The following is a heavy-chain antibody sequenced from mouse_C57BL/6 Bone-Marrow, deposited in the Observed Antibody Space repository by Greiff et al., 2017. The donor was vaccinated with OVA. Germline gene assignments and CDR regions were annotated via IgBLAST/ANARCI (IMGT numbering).Heavy chain of an antibody. V-gene: IGHV1-47*01. J-gene: IGHJ3*01. CDR2: FHPYNDDT. CDR3: ARPGDYDGDWFAY. CDR1: GYTFTTYP. D-gene: IGHD2-4*01. Sequence: QVQLQHSGAELVKPGASVKMSCKASGYTFTTYPIEWMKQNHGKSLEWIGNFHPYNDDTKYNEKFKGKATLTVEKSSSTVYLELSRLTSDDSAVYYGARPGDYDGDWFAYWGQGTLVTVSA.